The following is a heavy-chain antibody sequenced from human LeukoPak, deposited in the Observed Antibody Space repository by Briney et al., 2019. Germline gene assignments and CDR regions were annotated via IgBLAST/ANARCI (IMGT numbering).Heavy chain of an antibody. CDR3: ARGELFYDY. D-gene: IGHD1-26*01. CDR1: GGSIRSYY. J-gene: IGHJ4*02. CDR2: ISYSGST. V-gene: IGHV4-59*08. Sequence: SETLSLTCTVSGGSIRSYYWSWTRQPPGKGLEWIGYISYSGSTNYNPSLKSRVTISVDTSKNQFSLNLSSVTAADAAVYYCARGELFYDYWGQGTLVTVSS.